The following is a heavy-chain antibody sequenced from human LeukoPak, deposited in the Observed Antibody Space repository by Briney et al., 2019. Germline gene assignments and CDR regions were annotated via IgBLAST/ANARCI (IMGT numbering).Heavy chain of an antibody. J-gene: IGHJ4*02. D-gene: IGHD5-24*01. CDR1: GYTLTNYY. Sequence: GASVKVSCKASGYTLTNYYIQWVRQAPGQGLEWMGIINPSGGSTTYAQKFQGRVTLTRDTSTSTVYMELSSLRPEDTAVYYCAREMATTRGFDYWGQGTLITVST. CDR3: AREMATTRGFDY. CDR2: INPSGGST. V-gene: IGHV1-46*01.